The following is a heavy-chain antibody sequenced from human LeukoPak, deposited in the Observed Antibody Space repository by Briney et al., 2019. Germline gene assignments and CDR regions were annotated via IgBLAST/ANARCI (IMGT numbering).Heavy chain of an antibody. D-gene: IGHD4/OR15-4a*01. CDR1: GFTFSSYW. J-gene: IGHJ4*02. CDR3: ARASMGGRDYHLDS. Sequence: GGSLRLSCAASGFTFSSYWMTWVRQAPGKGLEWVANIKQDGIDKYYVDSVEGRFTISRDNAKNSLFLQLGSLRADDTAVYYCARASMGGRDYHLDSWGQGTLVTVFS. V-gene: IGHV3-7*01. CDR2: IKQDGIDK.